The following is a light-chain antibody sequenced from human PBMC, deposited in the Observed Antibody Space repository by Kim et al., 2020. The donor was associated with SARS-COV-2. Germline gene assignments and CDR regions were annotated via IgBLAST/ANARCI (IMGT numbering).Light chain of an antibody. CDR1: SSDVGSYNL. CDR2: EVS. J-gene: IGLJ3*02. V-gene: IGLV2-23*02. Sequence: QSALTQPASVSGSPGQSITISCTGTSSDVGSYNLVSWYQQNPGKAPKVMIYEVSTRPSGVSDRFSGSKSGNTASLTISGLQAEDEADYYCCSYADSSWVFGGGTQLTVL. CDR3: CSYADSSWV.